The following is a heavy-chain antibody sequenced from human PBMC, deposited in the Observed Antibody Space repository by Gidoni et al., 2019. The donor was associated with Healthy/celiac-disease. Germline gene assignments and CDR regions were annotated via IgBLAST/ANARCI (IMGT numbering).Heavy chain of an antibody. CDR2: IIPIFGTA. CDR3: AREYYYDSSGYPGLDY. D-gene: IGHD3-22*01. J-gene: IGHJ4*02. Sequence: VQLVQSGAEVKKPGSSVKVSCNASGGTFSRYAISWVRQAPGQGLEWMGGIIPIFGTANYAQKFQGRVTITADESTSTAYMELSSLRSEDTAVYYCAREYYYDSSGYPGLDYWGQGTLVTVSS. V-gene: IGHV1-69*01. CDR1: GGTFSRYA.